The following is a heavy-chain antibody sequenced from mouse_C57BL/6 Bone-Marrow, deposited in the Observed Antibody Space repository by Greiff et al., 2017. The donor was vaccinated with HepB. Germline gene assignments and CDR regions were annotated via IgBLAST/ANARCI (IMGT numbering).Heavy chain of an antibody. Sequence: VQLQESGAELVRPGTSVKVSCKASGYAFTNYLIEWVKQRPGQGLEWIGVINPGSGGTNYNEKFKGKATLTADKSSSTAYMQLSSLTSEDSAVYFCARMDYYGSSYGYWGQGTTLTVSS. J-gene: IGHJ2*01. D-gene: IGHD1-1*01. CDR1: GYAFTNYL. CDR2: INPGSGGT. CDR3: ARMDYYGSSYGY. V-gene: IGHV1-54*01.